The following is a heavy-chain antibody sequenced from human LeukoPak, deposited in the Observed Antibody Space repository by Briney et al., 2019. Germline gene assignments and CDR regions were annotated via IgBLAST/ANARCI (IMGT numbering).Heavy chain of an antibody. CDR3: ARLDSSGYPEDAFDI. CDR2: IYPGDSDT. CDR1: GYSFTSYW. D-gene: IGHD3-22*01. J-gene: IGHJ3*02. Sequence: RGESLKISCKGSGYSFTSYWIGWVRQMPGKGLEWMGIIYPGDSDTRYSPSFQGQVTISADKSISTAYLQWSSLKASDTAMYYCARLDSSGYPEDAFDIWGQGTMVTVSS. V-gene: IGHV5-51*01.